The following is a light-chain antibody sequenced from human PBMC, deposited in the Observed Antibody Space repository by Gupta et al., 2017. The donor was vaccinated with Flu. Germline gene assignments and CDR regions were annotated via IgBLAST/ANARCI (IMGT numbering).Light chain of an antibody. V-gene: IGKV2-28*01. CDR3: MQALQTPFT. J-gene: IGKJ4*01. CDR1: QSLLHSNGYNY. CDR2: LGS. Sequence: ISCRSSQSLLHSNGYNYLDWYLQKPGQSPQLLIYLGSNRASGVPDRFSGSGSGRDFTLKISRVEAEDVGVYYCMQALQTPFTFGGETKVEI.